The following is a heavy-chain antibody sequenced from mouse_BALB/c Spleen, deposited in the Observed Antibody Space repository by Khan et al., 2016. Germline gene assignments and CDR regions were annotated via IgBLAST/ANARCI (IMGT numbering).Heavy chain of an antibody. CDR1: GYSITSDYA. Sequence: EVQLQESGPGLVKPSQSLSLTCTVTGYSITSDYAWNWIRQFPGNKLEWMGYINYSGSTSYNPSLNSRISITRDTSKKQFFLQLHSVTTEDTATYYCARLDRAWFAYWGQGTLVTVSA. CDR2: INYSGST. J-gene: IGHJ3*01. V-gene: IGHV3-2*02. CDR3: ARLDRAWFAY.